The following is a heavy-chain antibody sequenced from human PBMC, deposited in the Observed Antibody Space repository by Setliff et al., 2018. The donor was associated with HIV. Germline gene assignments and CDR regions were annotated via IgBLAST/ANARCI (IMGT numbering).Heavy chain of an antibody. CDR1: GYTFTSYG. D-gene: IGHD5-18*01. CDR2: ITPFNGNT. CDR3: ARRGDSYGLDPIYYYYYYMDV. V-gene: IGHV1-18*01. J-gene: IGHJ6*03. Sequence: GASVKVSCKASGYTFTSYGISWVRQAPGQGLEWMGWITPFNGNTNYAQKLQGRVTMTTDTSTSTTYMELRSLRSDDTAVYYCARRGDSYGLDPIYYYYYYMDVCGKGTTVTVSS.